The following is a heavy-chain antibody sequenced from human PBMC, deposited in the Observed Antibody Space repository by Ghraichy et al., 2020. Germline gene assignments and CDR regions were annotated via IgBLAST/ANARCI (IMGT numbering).Heavy chain of an antibody. J-gene: IGHJ4*02. CDR1: GFIFSDSY. CDR3: VRGYYYDTSSPKYYFDS. CDR2: IRNSGATI. Sequence: GESLNISCAASGFIFSDSYMSWIRQAPGKGLEWIAYIRNSGATIYYRDSVKGRFTISRDNTKDLLYLHMNSLRADDTAVYYCVRGYYYDTSSPKYYFDSWGQGTLVTVSS. V-gene: IGHV3-11*01. D-gene: IGHD3-22*01.